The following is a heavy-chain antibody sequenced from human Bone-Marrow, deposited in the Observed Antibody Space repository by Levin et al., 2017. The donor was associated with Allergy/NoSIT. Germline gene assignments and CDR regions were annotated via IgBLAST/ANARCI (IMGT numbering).Heavy chain of an antibody. Sequence: PSETLSLTCAVSGASLRSNYWWIWVRQPPGKGLEWVGEIHHSGSTNYNPSLKSRVTISVDTSENQFSLSLTSVSAADTAVYYCVTGGNPGYSYVLGSWGQGTLVTISS. J-gene: IGHJ5*02. V-gene: IGHV4-4*02. D-gene: IGHD5-18*01. CDR2: IHHSGST. CDR1: GASLRSNYW. CDR3: VTGGNPGYSYVLGS.